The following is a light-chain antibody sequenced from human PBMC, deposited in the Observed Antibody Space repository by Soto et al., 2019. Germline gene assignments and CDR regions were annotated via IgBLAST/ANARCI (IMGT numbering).Light chain of an antibody. J-gene: IGLJ1*01. V-gene: IGLV2-8*01. CDR1: SSDVGGYNY. CDR3: SSYAGSNNRYV. CDR2: EVS. Sequence: QSALTQPPSASGSPGQSVTISCTGTSSDVGGYNYVSWYQQHPGKAPKLMIYEVSKRPSGVPDRFSGSKSGNTASLTVSGLQAEDETEYSSSSYAGSNNRYVFGTGTKVTVL.